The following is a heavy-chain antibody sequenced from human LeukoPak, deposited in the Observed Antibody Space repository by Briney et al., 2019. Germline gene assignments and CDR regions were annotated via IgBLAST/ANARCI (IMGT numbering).Heavy chain of an antibody. CDR3: AKDTVSRYCSGGSCLGAMDV. J-gene: IGHJ6*02. CDR1: GFTFGSYG. CDR2: IQYSGSNK. D-gene: IGHD2-15*01. Sequence: PGGSLRLSCAASGFTFGSYGMHWVRQAPGKGLEWVAFIQYSGSNKYYTDSVKGRFTISRDNSKNTLYLQMNSLRAEDTAVYYCAKDTVSRYCSGGSCLGAMDVWGQGTTVTVSS. V-gene: IGHV3-30*02.